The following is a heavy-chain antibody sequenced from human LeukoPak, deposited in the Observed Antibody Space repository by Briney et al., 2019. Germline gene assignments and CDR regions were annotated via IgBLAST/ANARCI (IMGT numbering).Heavy chain of an antibody. Sequence: SETLSLTCTVPGGSISSYYWSWIRQPAGKGLEWIGRIYTSGSTHYNPSLKSRVTMSVDTSKNQFSLKLSSVTAAATAVYYCASSRCLPSLYDICIDVSGQRATFTVSS. J-gene: IGHJ6*01. CDR3: ASSRCLPSLYDICIDV. CDR2: IYTSGST. CDR1: GGSISSYY. V-gene: IGHV4-4*07. D-gene: IGHD5/OR15-5a*01.